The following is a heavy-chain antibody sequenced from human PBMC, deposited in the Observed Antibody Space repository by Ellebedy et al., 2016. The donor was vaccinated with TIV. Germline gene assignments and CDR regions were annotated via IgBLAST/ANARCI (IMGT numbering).Heavy chain of an antibody. Sequence: SETLSLTCTVSGDSLRSSSYYWGWIRQPPGKGLEWIGTIYYSGSTYYNPSLKSRVTISVDTSKNQLSLKLSSVTAADTAVYYCARTISGYYYSYFDYWGQGAVVTVSS. CDR2: IYYSGST. CDR3: ARTISGYYYSYFDY. CDR1: GDSLRSSSYY. D-gene: IGHD3-22*01. V-gene: IGHV4-39*01. J-gene: IGHJ4*02.